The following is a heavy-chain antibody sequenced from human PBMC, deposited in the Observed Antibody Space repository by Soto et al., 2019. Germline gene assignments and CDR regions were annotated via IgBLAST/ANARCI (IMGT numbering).Heavy chain of an antibody. CDR3: AKNPGYYYDSTGYHFDY. Sequence: EVQLLESGGGLVQPGGSLRLSCAASEFTFSNYAMSWVRQAPGKGLEWVSAISYGGGTTYYADSVKGRFTISRDNSKDKRYLQMNSLRAEDTAVYYCAKNPGYYYDSTGYHFDYWGQGTLVTVSS. CDR2: ISYGGGTT. J-gene: IGHJ4*02. CDR1: EFTFSNYA. V-gene: IGHV3-23*01. D-gene: IGHD3-22*01.